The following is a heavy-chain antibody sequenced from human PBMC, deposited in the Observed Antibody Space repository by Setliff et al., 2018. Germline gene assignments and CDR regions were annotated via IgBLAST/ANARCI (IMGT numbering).Heavy chain of an antibody. J-gene: IGHJ4*02. D-gene: IGHD3-22*01. CDR3: ARINFYVSSGYYYAPDY. Sequence: ASVKVSCKASAYIFNSYGISWVRQAPGQGLEWMGWISSYNDVTNYAQRFQGRVTVTTDTSTGTAYMELGSLTSDDTAIYYCARINFYVSSGYYYAPDYWGPGTLVTVPQ. CDR2: ISSYNDVT. CDR1: AYIFNSYG. V-gene: IGHV1-18*01.